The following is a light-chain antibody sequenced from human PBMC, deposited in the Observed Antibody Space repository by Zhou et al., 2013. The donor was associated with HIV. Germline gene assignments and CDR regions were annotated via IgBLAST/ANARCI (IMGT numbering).Light chain of an antibody. J-gene: IGKJ3*01. CDR3: QQYDTYPVT. CDR1: QTINNW. Sequence: DIQMTQSPSTLSASVGDRVTITCRTSQTINNWLAWYQQKPGKAPKLLIYNVSLLQSGVPSTFSGSGSGADFTLTISSLQPDDFATYYCQQYDTYPVTFGPGTKVDIK. CDR2: NVS. V-gene: IGKV1-5*03.